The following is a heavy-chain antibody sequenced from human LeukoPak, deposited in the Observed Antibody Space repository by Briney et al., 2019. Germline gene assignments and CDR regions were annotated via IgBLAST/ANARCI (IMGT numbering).Heavy chain of an antibody. V-gene: IGHV3-30*03. CDR3: ARSNGWYLDY. CDR1: GFTFSSYG. D-gene: IGHD6-19*01. J-gene: IGHJ4*02. CDR2: ITSDGTNE. Sequence: PGGSLRLSCAASGFTFSSYGMHWVRQAPGKGLEWVAVITSDGTNEYYADAVKGRFTISRDNSKTTLYLHMNSLRVEDTAVYYCARSNGWYLDYWGQGTLVTVSS.